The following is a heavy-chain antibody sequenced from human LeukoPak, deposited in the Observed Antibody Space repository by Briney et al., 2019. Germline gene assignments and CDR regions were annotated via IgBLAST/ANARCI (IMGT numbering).Heavy chain of an antibody. J-gene: IGHJ4*02. D-gene: IGHD3-22*01. V-gene: IGHV1-18*01. Sequence: ASVKVSCKASGYTFTNYGFFWVRQAPGQGLEWMGWISAYSGNTNYAQKLQGRVTMTTETSTSTAYMELESLRSDDTAVYYCAISQGSYYDTSGYLGGDYWGQGTLVTVSS. CDR3: AISQGSYYDTSGYLGGDY. CDR2: ISAYSGNT. CDR1: GYTFTNYG.